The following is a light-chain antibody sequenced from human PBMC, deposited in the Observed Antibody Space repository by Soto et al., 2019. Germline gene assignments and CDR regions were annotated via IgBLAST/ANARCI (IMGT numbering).Light chain of an antibody. CDR3: QQYVSSPLYT. CDR2: GVS. Sequence: NVLTQSPGTLSLSPGERATLSCRTSQSVGSTHLAWYQQKPGQAPRLLIHGVSSRAAGIPDRFSGSGSGTHFTLTISRLEPEDFAVYYCQQYVSSPLYTFGQGTKLEIK. CDR1: QSVGSTH. V-gene: IGKV3-20*01. J-gene: IGKJ2*01.